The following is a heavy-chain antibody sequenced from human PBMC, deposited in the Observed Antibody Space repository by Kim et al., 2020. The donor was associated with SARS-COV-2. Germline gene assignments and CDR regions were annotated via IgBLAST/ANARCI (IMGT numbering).Heavy chain of an antibody. CDR2: INPNSGGT. CDR1: GYTFTGYY. D-gene: IGHD6-13*01. V-gene: IGHV1-2*02. CDR3: ARGKEYSSSWPHFDY. Sequence: ASVKVSCKASGYTFTGYYMHWVRQAPGQGLEWMGWINPNSGGTNYAQKFQGRVTMTRDTSISTAYMELSRLRFDDTAVYYCARGKEYSSSWPHFDYWGQGTLVTVSS. J-gene: IGHJ4*02.